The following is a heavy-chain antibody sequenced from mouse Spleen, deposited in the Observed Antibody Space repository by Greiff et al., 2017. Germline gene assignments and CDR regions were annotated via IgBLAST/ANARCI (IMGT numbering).Heavy chain of an antibody. CDR1: GFTFSSYG. CDR3: AQGGYGRAQGFAY. V-gene: IGHV5-6*01. J-gene: IGHJ3*01. CDR2: ISSGGSYT. Sequence: EVMLVESGGDLVKPGGSLKLSCAASGFTFSSYGMSWVRQTPDKRLEWVATISSGGSYTYYPDSVKGRFTISRDNAKNTLYLQMSSLKSEDTAMYYCAQGGYGRAQGFAYWGQGTLVTVSA. D-gene: IGHD2-2*01.